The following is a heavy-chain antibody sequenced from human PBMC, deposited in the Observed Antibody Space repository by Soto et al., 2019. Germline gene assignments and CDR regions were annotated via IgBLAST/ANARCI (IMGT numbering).Heavy chain of an antibody. CDR3: ARLCGSSLFDY. V-gene: IGHV4-39*01. CDR2: IYYSVST. Sequence: QLQLQESGPGLVKPSETLSLTCTVSGGSISSSSYYWGWIRQPPGKGLEWIGTIYYSVSTYYNPSLQSRVTISVDTSKNQFSLKLSSVTAADTAVYYCARLCGSSLFDYWGQGTLVTVSS. J-gene: IGHJ4*02. D-gene: IGHD6-6*01. CDR1: GGSISSSSYY.